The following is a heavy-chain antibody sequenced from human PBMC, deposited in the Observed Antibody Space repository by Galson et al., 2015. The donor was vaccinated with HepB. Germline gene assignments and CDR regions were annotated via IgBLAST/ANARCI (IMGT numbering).Heavy chain of an antibody. V-gene: IGHV3-73*01. CDR2: IISKASNYAT. Sequence: SLRLSCAASGFTFSGSAIHWVRQASGKGLEWVGRIISKASNYATAYAAALKGRFTISRDDSKNTAYLHMIGLKTEDTAVYYCTRLGDFSGYSSSWGQGTLVTVSS. CDR3: TRLGDFSGYSSS. J-gene: IGHJ4*02. D-gene: IGHD6-19*01. CDR1: GFTFSGSA.